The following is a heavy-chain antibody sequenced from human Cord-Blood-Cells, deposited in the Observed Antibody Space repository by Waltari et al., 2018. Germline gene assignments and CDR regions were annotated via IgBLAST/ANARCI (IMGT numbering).Heavy chain of an antibody. J-gene: IGHJ4*02. Sequence: QVQLVESGGGVVQPGRSLRLSCAASGFTFSSYGMPWVRQAPGKGLEWVAVISYDGSNKYYADSVKGRFTISRDNSKNTLYLQMNSLRAEDTAVYYCAKDPLDYWGQGTLVTVSS. CDR1: GFTFSSYG. V-gene: IGHV3-30*18. CDR2: ISYDGSNK. CDR3: AKDPLDY.